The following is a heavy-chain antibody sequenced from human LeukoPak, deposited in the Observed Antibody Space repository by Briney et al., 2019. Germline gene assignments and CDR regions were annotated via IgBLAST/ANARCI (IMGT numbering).Heavy chain of an antibody. CDR3: ASRYGDYGYGMDV. J-gene: IGHJ6*02. CDR1: GFTVSGNY. CDR2: TYSGGST. D-gene: IGHD4-17*01. Sequence: GGSLRLSCAASGFTVSGNYMSWVRQASGKGLKWVSFTYSGGSTYYAESVKGRFTVSRHNSKDTLYLQMNSLRGEDTAVYYCASRYGDYGYGMDVWDQGTTVTVSS. V-gene: IGHV3-53*04.